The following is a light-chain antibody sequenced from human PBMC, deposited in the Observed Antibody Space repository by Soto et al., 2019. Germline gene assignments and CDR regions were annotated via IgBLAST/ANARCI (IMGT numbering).Light chain of an antibody. Sequence: EIVLTQSPGTLSLSPGERATLSCRASQSVSSSFLAWYQQKPGQAPRLLIYGASSRATGIPDRFSGSGSGTYFTRTISRLDPEDFADYYCQQYDSSPCTFGQGTKVEIK. CDR1: QSVSSSF. J-gene: IGKJ1*01. CDR2: GAS. V-gene: IGKV3-20*01. CDR3: QQYDSSPCT.